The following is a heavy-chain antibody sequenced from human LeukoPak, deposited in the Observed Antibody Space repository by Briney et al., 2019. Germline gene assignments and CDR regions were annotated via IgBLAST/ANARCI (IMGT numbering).Heavy chain of an antibody. J-gene: IGHJ4*02. CDR2: IKSGSAGGAT. V-gene: IGHV3-15*01. CDR1: GFTFNSAW. Sequence: GGSLRLSCAASGFTFNSAWMGWVRQAPGKGLEWVGRIKSGSAGGATHYAAPVKGRFTISRDDSQNTVYLQMNSLKTEDTAVYYCTTDQLEGYYDAWSGYYLFWGQGTLVAVSS. CDR3: TTDQLEGYYDAWSGYYLF. D-gene: IGHD3-3*01.